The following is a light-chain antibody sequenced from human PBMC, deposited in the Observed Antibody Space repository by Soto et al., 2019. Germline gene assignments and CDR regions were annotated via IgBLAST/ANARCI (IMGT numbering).Light chain of an antibody. CDR1: SSDVGGYKY. CDR3: SSYAGSNNYV. V-gene: IGLV2-8*01. Sequence: QSALTQPPSASGSPGQSVTISCTGTSSDVGGYKYVSWYQQYPGKAPKLMIYAVNKRPSGVPDRFSGSKSGNTASLTVSGLQAEDEADYYCSSYAGSNNYVFGTGTK. J-gene: IGLJ1*01. CDR2: AVN.